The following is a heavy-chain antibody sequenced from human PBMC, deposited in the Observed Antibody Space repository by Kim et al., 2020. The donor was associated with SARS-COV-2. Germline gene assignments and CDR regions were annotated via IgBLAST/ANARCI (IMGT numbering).Heavy chain of an antibody. CDR2: ISYDGSNK. Sequence: GGSLRLPCAASGFTFSSYAMHWVRQAPGKGLEWVAVISYDGSNKYYADSVKGRFTISRDNSKNTLYLQMNSLRAEDTAVYYCARDPGYQALDLPEISSSSRGFDYWGQGTLVTVSS. CDR3: ARDPGYQALDLPEISSSSRGFDY. J-gene: IGHJ4*02. V-gene: IGHV3-30-3*01. CDR1: GFTFSSYA. D-gene: IGHD6-13*01.